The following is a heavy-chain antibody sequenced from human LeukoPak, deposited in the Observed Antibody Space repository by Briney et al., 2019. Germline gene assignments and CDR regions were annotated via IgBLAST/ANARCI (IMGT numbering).Heavy chain of an antibody. J-gene: IGHJ4*02. CDR1: GGSISSSSYY. CDR2: IYYSGST. D-gene: IGHD3-16*02. V-gene: IGHV4-39*07. Sequence: PSETLSLTCTVSGGSISSSSYYWGWMRQPPGKGLEWIGSIYYSGSTYYNPSLKSRVTISVDTSKNQFSLKLSSVTAADTAVYYCARDWLYSKGYWGQGTLVTASS. CDR3: ARDWLYSKGY.